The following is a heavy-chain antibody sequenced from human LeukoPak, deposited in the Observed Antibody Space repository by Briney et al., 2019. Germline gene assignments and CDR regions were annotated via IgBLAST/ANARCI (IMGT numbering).Heavy chain of an antibody. J-gene: IGHJ4*02. D-gene: IGHD6-19*01. CDR3: AKPLYSSGWYFDY. CDR2: ISGGGGST. Sequence: GGSLRLSCAASGFTFTNYAMSWVRQAPGKGLEWVSAISGGGGSTYYADSVKGRFTISRDNSKNALYLQMNSLRAEDTAVYYCAKPLYSSGWYFDYWGQGTLVTVSS. V-gene: IGHV3-23*01. CDR1: GFTFTNYA.